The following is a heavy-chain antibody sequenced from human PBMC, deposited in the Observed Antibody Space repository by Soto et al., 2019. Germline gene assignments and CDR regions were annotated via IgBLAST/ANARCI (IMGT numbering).Heavy chain of an antibody. CDR2: ISSSSSYI. CDR3: ARVAVYNWNDGDYFDY. D-gene: IGHD1-1*01. Sequence: GGSLRLSCAASGFTFSSYSMNWVRQAPGKGLEWVSSISSSSSYIYYADSVKGRFTISRDNAKNSLYLQMNSLRAEDTAVYYCARVAVYNWNDGDYFDYWGQGTLVTAPQ. CDR1: GFTFSSYS. J-gene: IGHJ4*02. V-gene: IGHV3-21*01.